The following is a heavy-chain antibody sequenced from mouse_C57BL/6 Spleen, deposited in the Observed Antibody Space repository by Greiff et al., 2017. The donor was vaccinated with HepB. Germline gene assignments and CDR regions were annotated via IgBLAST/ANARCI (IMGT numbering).Heavy chain of an antibody. Sequence: EVQRVESGGGLVKPGGSLKLSCAASGFTFSDYGMHWVRQAPEKGLEWVAYISSGSSTIYYADTVTGRFTISRDNAKNTLFLQMTSLRSEDTAMDYCARLTGTWFAYWGQGTLVTVSA. CDR1: GFTFSDYG. V-gene: IGHV5-17*01. D-gene: IGHD4-1*01. J-gene: IGHJ3*01. CDR3: ARLTGTWFAY. CDR2: ISSGSSTI.